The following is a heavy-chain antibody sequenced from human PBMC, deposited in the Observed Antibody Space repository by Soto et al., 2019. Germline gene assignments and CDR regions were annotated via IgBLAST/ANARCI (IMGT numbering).Heavy chain of an antibody. D-gene: IGHD6-19*01. V-gene: IGHV3-48*01. CDR1: GFTFNTYN. J-gene: IGHJ3*02. Sequence: GGSLRLSCAASGFTFNTYNMNWVRQAPGKGLEWVSYISSSSSTIYYADPVKGRFTISRDNAKNSLYLQMNSLRAEDTAVYYCVRAPSSGWYGGDAFDIWGQGTTVTVSS. CDR3: VRAPSSGWYGGDAFDI. CDR2: ISSSSSTI.